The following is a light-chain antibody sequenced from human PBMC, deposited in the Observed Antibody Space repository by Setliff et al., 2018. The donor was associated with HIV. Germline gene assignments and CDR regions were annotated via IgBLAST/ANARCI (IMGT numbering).Light chain of an antibody. Sequence: QSVLAQPASVSGPPGQSITISCTGTSSDVGNYKLVSWYQQHPGKAPKLMIYEVSKRPSGVSNRFSGSKSGNTASLTISGLQAEDEADYFCCSYAGSSTVFGTGTKVTVL. CDR1: SSDVGNYKL. J-gene: IGLJ1*01. V-gene: IGLV2-23*02. CDR2: EVS. CDR3: CSYAGSSTV.